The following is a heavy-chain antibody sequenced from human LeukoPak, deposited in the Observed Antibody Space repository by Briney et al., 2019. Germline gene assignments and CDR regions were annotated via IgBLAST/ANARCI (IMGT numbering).Heavy chain of an antibody. Sequence: PSETLSLTCTVSGGSISSYYWSWIRQPAGKGLEWIGRIYTSGSTNYNPSLKSRVTMSVDTSKNQFSLQLNSVTPEDTAVYYCAREYSGTYQIFDYWGQGTLVTVSS. V-gene: IGHV4-4*07. CDR3: AREYSGTYQIFDY. J-gene: IGHJ4*02. CDR1: GGSISSYY. D-gene: IGHD1-26*01. CDR2: IYTSGST.